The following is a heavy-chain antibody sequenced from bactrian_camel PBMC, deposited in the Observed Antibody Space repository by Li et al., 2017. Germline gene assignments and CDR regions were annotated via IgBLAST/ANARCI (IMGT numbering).Heavy chain of an antibody. CDR1: GHSRGSNC. J-gene: IGHJ4*01. V-gene: IGHV3S53*01. D-gene: IGHD6*01. Sequence: LVESGGGSVQAGGTLRLSCKVSGHSRGSNCVGWYRQAPGSQRETVATVDSNGVTKVAGSVKGRFTISRDNAKETLYLQMNSLKTEDTAVYYCALGSSSQSTMTARGQGTQVTVS. CDR2: VDSNGVT.